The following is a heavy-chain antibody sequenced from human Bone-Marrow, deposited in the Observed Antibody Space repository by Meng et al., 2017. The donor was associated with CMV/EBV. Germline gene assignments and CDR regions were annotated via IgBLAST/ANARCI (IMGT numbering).Heavy chain of an antibody. CDR1: GYTFTSYD. CDR3: ARPGYDFWSGYWAYYFDY. V-gene: IGHV1-8*01. Sequence: ASVKVSCKASGYTFTSYDINWVRQATGQGLEWMGWMNPNSGNTGYAQKFQGRVTMTRNTSISTAYMELSSLRSEDTAVYYCARPGYDFWSGYWAYYFDYWGQGTLVTVSS. CDR2: MNPNSGNT. J-gene: IGHJ4*02. D-gene: IGHD3-3*01.